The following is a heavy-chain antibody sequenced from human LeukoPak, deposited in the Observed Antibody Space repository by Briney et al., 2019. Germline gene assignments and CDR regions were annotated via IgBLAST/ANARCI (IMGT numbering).Heavy chain of an antibody. V-gene: IGHV1-69*13. Sequence: ASVKVSCKASGGTFSSSAISWVRQAPGQGLEWMGGIIPIIGTTNYAQKFQGRVTITADESTSTAYMELSSLRSEDTAVYYCARTAGYCSGGSCYSYYYYYMDVWGKGTTVTISS. CDR2: IIPIIGTT. D-gene: IGHD2-15*01. CDR1: GGTFSSSA. J-gene: IGHJ6*03. CDR3: ARTAGYCSGGSCYSYYYYYMDV.